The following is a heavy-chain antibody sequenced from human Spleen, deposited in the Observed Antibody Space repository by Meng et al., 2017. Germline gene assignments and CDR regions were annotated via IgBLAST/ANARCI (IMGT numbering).Heavy chain of an antibody. Sequence: ASVKVSCKASGYSFTDYYMHWVRQAPGLGLEWMGWINPNSGGTNYAQKFQGRVTMTRDMSISTAYMELSRLRSDDTAVYYCARGRMGLSDGDYEPFDYWGQGTLVTVSS. CDR3: ARGRMGLSDGDYEPFDY. D-gene: IGHD4-17*01. V-gene: IGHV1-2*02. J-gene: IGHJ4*02. CDR1: GYSFTDYY. CDR2: INPNSGGT.